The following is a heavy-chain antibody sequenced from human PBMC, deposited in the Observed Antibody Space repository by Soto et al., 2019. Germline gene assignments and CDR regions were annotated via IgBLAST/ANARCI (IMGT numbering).Heavy chain of an antibody. Sequence: SETLSLTCTVSGDSISSYYWGWIRQPPGKGLEWIGYIYYSGTTTYNPSLKSRVTISVDTSRNQFSLKLSSVTAADTAVYYCAREWQTEFDYWGQGTLVTVSS. J-gene: IGHJ4*02. CDR2: IYYSGTT. CDR3: AREWQTEFDY. D-gene: IGHD5-12*01. V-gene: IGHV4-59*01. CDR1: GDSISSYY.